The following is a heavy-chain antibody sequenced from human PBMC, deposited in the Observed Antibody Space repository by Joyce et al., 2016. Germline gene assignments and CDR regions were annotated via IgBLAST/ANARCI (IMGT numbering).Heavy chain of an antibody. J-gene: IGHJ6*02. CDR2: IDLDDDE. CDR3: AWLRNVEPRCYSGTDV. CDR1: GFSLTTGGLV. V-gene: IGHV2-70*15. D-gene: IGHD1-1*01. Sequence: QVTLRESGPALVKPTETLTLTCTFSGFSLTTGGLVVSWVRQPPGKARGWLARIDLDDDEYYNTNLRTSVTISSDTSKNEVVLTMTNMDPADTATYYCAWLRNVEPRCYSGTDVWGQGTTVTVSS.